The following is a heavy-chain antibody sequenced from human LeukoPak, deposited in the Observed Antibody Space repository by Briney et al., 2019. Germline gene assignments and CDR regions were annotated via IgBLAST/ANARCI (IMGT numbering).Heavy chain of an antibody. V-gene: IGHV3-7*01. D-gene: IGHD3/OR15-3a*01. J-gene: IGHJ5*02. Sequence: GGSLRLSCAASGFTFSSYWMNWVRQAPGKGLEWVANIKQDGSEKYYVDSVKGRFTITRDNAKNSLYLQMNSLRAEDTAVYYCASQYYDDWKGSMFDPWGQGTLVTVSS. CDR1: GFTFSSYW. CDR2: IKQDGSEK. CDR3: ASQYYDDWKGSMFDP.